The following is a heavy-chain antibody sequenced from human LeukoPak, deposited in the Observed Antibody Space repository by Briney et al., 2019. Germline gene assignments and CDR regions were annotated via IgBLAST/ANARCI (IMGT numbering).Heavy chain of an antibody. CDR1: GGSISSGGYS. CDR2: IYYSGST. J-gene: IGHJ5*02. D-gene: IGHD3-10*01. CDR3: ARTHYYDSGSYLVWFDP. V-gene: IGHV4-31*03. Sequence: SQTLSLTCTVSGGSISSGGYSWSWIRQHPGKGLEWIGYIYYSGSTYYNPSLKSRVTISVDTSKNQFSLKLSSVTAADTAVYYCARTHYYDSGSYLVWFDPWGQGTLVTVSS.